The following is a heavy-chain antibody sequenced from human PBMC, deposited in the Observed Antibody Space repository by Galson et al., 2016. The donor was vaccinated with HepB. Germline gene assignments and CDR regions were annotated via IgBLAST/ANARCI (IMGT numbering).Heavy chain of an antibody. D-gene: IGHD6-19*01. CDR3: ARFTQEWLDRVYYFDY. CDR2: ISGDGGST. J-gene: IGHJ4*02. Sequence: SLRLSCAASGFTFGRYAMSWVRQAPGKGLEWVSAISGDGGSTYYAGSVQGRFTSSRDRSTNTMYLQMNSLRTDDTAVYYCARFTQEWLDRVYYFDYLGQGTLLSACS. V-gene: IGHV3-23*01. CDR1: GFTFGRYA.